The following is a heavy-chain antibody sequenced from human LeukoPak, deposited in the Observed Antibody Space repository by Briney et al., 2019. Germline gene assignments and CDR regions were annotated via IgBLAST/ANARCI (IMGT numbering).Heavy chain of an antibody. V-gene: IGHV3-7*01. D-gene: IGHD5-24*01. CDR3: ARASRWLELYYFDY. J-gene: IGHJ4*02. Sequence: GGSLRLSCAASVFTFSSYWMSCVRQAPGKGLEWVANIKQDGSEKYYVDSVKGRFTISRDNAKNSLYLQMNSLRAEDTAVYYCARASRWLELYYFDYWGQGTLVTVSS. CDR1: VFTFSSYW. CDR2: IKQDGSEK.